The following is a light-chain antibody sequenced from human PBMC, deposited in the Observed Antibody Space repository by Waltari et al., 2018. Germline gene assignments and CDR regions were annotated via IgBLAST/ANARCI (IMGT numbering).Light chain of an antibody. CDR3: QHYATYPLT. V-gene: IGKV1D-16*01. CDR2: HAS. J-gene: IGKJ4*01. Sequence: DIQMTQSPSSVSASVGDTVTITCRASRAIGNNWLAWYQQKPDKAPKSLIYHASTLQSGVPSRFSCTGSGTDFTLTISSLQPEDSATYYCQHYATYPLTFGGGTKVEIK. CDR1: RAIGNNW.